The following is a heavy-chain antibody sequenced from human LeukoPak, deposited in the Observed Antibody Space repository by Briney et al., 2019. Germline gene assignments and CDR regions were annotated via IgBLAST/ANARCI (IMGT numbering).Heavy chain of an antibody. V-gene: IGHV3-30*02. CDR2: IRYDGSNK. CDR1: GFTFSSYG. D-gene: IGHD5-24*01. Sequence: PGGSLILSCAASGFTFSSYGMHWVRQAPGKGLEWVAFIRYDGSNKYYADSVKGRFTISRDNSKNTLYLQMNSLRAEDTAVYYCAKDVEMATIKPYYFDYWGQGTLVTVSS. CDR3: AKDVEMATIKPYYFDY. J-gene: IGHJ4*02.